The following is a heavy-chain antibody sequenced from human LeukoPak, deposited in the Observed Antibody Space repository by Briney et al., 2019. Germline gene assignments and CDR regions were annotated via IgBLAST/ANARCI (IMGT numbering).Heavy chain of an antibody. CDR2: ISGSGGST. V-gene: IGHV3-23*01. D-gene: IGHD3-10*01. CDR3: AKGRKRFGEISFDY. J-gene: IGHJ4*02. CDR1: GFTFSSYA. Sequence: GGSLGLSCAASGFTFSSYAMSWVRQAPGKGLEWVSAISGSGGSTYYADSVKGRFTISRDNSKNTLYLQMNSLRAEDTAVYYCAKGRKRFGEISFDYWGQGTLVTVSS.